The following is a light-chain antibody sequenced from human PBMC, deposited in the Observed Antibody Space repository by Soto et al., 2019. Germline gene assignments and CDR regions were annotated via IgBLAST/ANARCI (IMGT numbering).Light chain of an antibody. V-gene: IGLV2-14*01. J-gene: IGLJ1*01. Sequence: QSVLTQPASVSGSPGQSITISCTGTSSDVVGYNYVSWYQKHPGKAPKLMIYDVSNRPSGVSNRFSGSKSGNTASLTISALQAEDVADYSCSSSTRSSTLYVFGIGTKLTVL. CDR3: SSSTRSSTLYV. CDR2: DVS. CDR1: SSDVVGYNY.